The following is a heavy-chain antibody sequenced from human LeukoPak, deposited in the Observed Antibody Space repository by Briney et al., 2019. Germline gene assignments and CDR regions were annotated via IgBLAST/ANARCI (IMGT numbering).Heavy chain of an antibody. CDR3: ARDRCSSTTCYNTPNWFDP. CDR1: GFTFSSYA. CDR2: ISWNSGSI. D-gene: IGHD2-2*02. Sequence: QPGGSLRLSCAASGFTFSSYAMSWVRQAPGKGLEWVSGISWNSGSIGYADSVKGRFTISRDNARNSLFLQMNSLRAEDTAFYHCARDRCSSTTCYNTPNWFDPWGQGTLVIVSS. J-gene: IGHJ5*02. V-gene: IGHV3-9*01.